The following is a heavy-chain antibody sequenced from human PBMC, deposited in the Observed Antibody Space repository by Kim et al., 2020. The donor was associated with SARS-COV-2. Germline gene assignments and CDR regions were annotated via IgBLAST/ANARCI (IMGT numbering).Heavy chain of an antibody. V-gene: IGHV4-59*01. J-gene: IGHJ4*02. CDR1: GGSISSYY. CDR3: ARGYGSGSYYKSPFDY. CDR2: IYYSGST. Sequence: SETLSLTCTVSGGSISSYYWSWIRQPPGKGLEWIGYIYYSGSTNYNPSLKSRVTISVDTSKNQFSLKLSTVTAADTAMYYCARGYGSGSYYKSPFDYWGQGTLVTVSS. D-gene: IGHD3-10*01.